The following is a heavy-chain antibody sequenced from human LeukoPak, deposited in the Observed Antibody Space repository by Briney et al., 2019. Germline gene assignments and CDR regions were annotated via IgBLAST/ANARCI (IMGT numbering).Heavy chain of an antibody. Sequence: GESLKISCKGSGYSFTSYWIGWVRQMPGKGLEWMGIIYPGDSDTRYSPSFQGQVTISADKSISTAYLQWSSLKASDTAMYYCARRSGTYYDILTGYAYYFDYWGQGTLVTVSS. CDR1: GYSFTSYW. V-gene: IGHV5-51*01. CDR2: IYPGDSDT. CDR3: ARRSGTYYDILTGYAYYFDY. J-gene: IGHJ4*02. D-gene: IGHD3-9*01.